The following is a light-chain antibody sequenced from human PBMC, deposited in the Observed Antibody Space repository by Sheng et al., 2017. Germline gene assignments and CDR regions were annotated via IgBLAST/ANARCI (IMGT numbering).Light chain of an antibody. Sequence: SYELTQPPSVSVSPGQTASITCSGDKLGDKYACWYQQKPGQSPVLVIYQDSKRPSGIPERFSGSNSGNTATLTISGTQAMDEADYYCQAWDSSTAHCVFGTGTKVTVL. CDR1: KLGDKY. V-gene: IGLV3-1*01. J-gene: IGLJ1*01. CDR3: QAWDSSTAHCV. CDR2: QDS.